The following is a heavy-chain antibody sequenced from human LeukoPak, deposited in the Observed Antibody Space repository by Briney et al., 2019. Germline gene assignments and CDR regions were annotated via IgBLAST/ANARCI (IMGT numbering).Heavy chain of an antibody. CDR1: GFIFSDYS. J-gene: IGHJ4*02. V-gene: IGHV3-21*05. Sequence: GGSLRLSCAASGFIFSDYSMNWVRQAQGKGLEWISYVGIDSGNTKYADSVKGRFTISGDNAKKSLYLQMNSLRAEDTAVYYCARDYRFAFDNWGQGTLVTVSS. CDR3: ARDYRFAFDN. CDR2: VGIDSGNT.